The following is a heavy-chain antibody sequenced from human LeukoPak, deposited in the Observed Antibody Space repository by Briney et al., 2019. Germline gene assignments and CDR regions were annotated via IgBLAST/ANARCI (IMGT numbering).Heavy chain of an antibody. J-gene: IGHJ4*02. V-gene: IGHV4-39*01. CDR1: GGSISNYY. CDR3: ARQRMYDILTDH. Sequence: SETLSLTCTVSGGSISNYYWGWIRQAPGKGLEWIGSIYYSGNTYYNSSLKSRVTISLDTSKNQFSLNLFSVTAADTAVYYCARQRMYDILTDHWGQGTLVTVSS. CDR2: IYYSGNT. D-gene: IGHD3-9*01.